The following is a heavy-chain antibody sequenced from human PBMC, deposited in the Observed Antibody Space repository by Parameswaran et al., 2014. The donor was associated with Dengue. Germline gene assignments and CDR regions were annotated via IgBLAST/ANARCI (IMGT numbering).Heavy chain of an antibody. V-gene: IGHV1-18*01. Sequence: WVRQAPGQGLEWMGWISAYNGNTNYAQKLQGRVTMTTDTSTSTAYMELRSLRSDDTAVYYCARDGYYYDSSGYSQSDAFDIWGQGTMVTVSS. D-gene: IGHD3-22*01. CDR3: ARDGYYYDSSGYSQSDAFDI. J-gene: IGHJ3*02. CDR2: ISAYNGNT.